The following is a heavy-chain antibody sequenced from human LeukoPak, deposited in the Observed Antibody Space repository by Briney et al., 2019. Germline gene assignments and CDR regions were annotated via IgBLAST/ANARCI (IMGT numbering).Heavy chain of an antibody. CDR2: INPNSGGT. CDR1: GYTFTGYY. D-gene: IGHD6-19*01. V-gene: IGHV1-2*04. CDR3: ARGGSGWYEGDY. J-gene: IGHJ4*02. Sequence: ASVKVSCKASGYTFTGYYMQWVRQAPGQGLEWMGWINPNSGGTNYAQKFQGWVTMTRDTSISTAYMELSRLRSDDSAVYYCARGGSGWYEGDYWGQGTVVTVSS.